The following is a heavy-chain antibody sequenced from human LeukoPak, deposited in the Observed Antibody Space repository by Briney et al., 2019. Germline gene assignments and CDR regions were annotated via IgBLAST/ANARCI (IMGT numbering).Heavy chain of an antibody. J-gene: IGHJ4*02. D-gene: IGHD3-3*01. V-gene: IGHV4-61*02. CDR2: IYTTGST. CDR3: ARESEIRFLEWLFVFDY. CDR1: GDSISSGSYY. Sequence: SETLSLTCSVSGDSISSGSYYWSWIRQPAGKGLEWIGRIYTTGSTNYNPSLKSRVTISVDTSENQFSLRLSSVTAADTAVYYCARESEIRFLEWLFVFDYWGQGTLVTVSS.